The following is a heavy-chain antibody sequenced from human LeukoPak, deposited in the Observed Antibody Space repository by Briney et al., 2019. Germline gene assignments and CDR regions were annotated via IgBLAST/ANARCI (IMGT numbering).Heavy chain of an antibody. J-gene: IGHJ4*02. Sequence: PSETLSLTCTVSGGSISSYYWSWIRQPPGKGLEWIGYIYYSGSTNYNPSLKSRVTISVDTSKNQFSLKLSSVTAADTAVYYCASDVRGGYGDYHYWGQGTLVTVSS. CDR1: GGSISSYY. D-gene: IGHD4-17*01. CDR3: ASDVRGGYGDYHY. V-gene: IGHV4-59*12. CDR2: IYYSGST.